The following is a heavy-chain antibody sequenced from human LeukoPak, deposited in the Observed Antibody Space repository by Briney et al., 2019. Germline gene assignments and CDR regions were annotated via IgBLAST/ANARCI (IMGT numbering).Heavy chain of an antibody. V-gene: IGHV3-64*01. D-gene: IGHD5-18*01. CDR1: GFTFSSYA. CDR2: ISSNGGST. CDR3: ARGYSYGYDY. J-gene: IGHJ4*02. Sequence: GGSLRLSCAASGFTFSSYAMHWVRQAPGKGLEYVSAISSNGGSTYYANSVKGRFTISRDNSKNTLYLQMGSLRAEDMAVYYCARGYSYGYDYWGQGTLVTVSS.